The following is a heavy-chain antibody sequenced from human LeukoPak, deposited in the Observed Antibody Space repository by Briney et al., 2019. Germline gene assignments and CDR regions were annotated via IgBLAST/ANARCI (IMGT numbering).Heavy chain of an antibody. CDR1: GYTFTGYY. Sequence: ASVKVSCKASGYTFTGYYMHWVRQAPGQGLEWMGWMNPNSGNTGYAQKFQGRVTMTRNTSISTAYMEPSSLRSEDTAVYYCARGLEDIVVVPAAKNGFDYWGQGTLVTVSS. CDR2: MNPNSGNT. CDR3: ARGLEDIVVVPAAKNGFDY. J-gene: IGHJ4*02. V-gene: IGHV1-8*02. D-gene: IGHD2-2*01.